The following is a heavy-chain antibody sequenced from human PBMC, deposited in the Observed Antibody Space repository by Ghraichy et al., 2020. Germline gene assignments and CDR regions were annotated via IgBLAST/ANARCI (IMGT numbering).Heavy chain of an antibody. CDR3: ARDRLWTGSFHADAFDI. CDR1: GYTFTSYG. J-gene: IGHJ3*02. Sequence: ASVKVSCKASGYTFTSYGISWVRQAPGQGLEWMGWISAYNGNTNYAQKLQGRVTMTTDTSTSTAYMELRSLRSDDTAVYYCARDRLWTGSFHADAFDIWGQGTMVTVSS. CDR2: ISAYNGNT. V-gene: IGHV1-18*01. D-gene: IGHD3/OR15-3a*01.